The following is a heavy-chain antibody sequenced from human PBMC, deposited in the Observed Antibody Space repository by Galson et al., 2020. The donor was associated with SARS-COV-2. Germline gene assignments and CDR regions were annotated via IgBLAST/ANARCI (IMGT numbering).Heavy chain of an antibody. CDR1: GFSFSRYA. Sequence: GGSLRLSCAASGFSFSRYAMHWVRQAPGKGLEWVAVMSNDGTNAYYADSVKGRFTISRDNSKNTLYLQMNSLRPEDTAVYYCARDLEEWGLLFPFDYWGQGTLLTVSS. J-gene: IGHJ4*02. D-gene: IGHD1-26*01. CDR2: MSNDGTNA. CDR3: ARDLEEWGLLFPFDY. V-gene: IGHV3-30*07.